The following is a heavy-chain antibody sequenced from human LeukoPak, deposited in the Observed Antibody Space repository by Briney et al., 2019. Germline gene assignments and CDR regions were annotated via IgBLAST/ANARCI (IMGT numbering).Heavy chain of an antibody. J-gene: IGHJ3*02. CDR1: GFTFSSYW. CDR3: ARGRFWSGYDAFDI. Sequence: GGSLRLSCAASGFTFSSYWMHSVRQAPGKGLVWVSRINSDGSSTSYADSVKGRFTISRDNAENTLYLQMNSLRAEDTAVYYCARGRFWSGYDAFDIWGQGTMVTVPS. D-gene: IGHD3-3*01. V-gene: IGHV3-74*01. CDR2: INSDGSST.